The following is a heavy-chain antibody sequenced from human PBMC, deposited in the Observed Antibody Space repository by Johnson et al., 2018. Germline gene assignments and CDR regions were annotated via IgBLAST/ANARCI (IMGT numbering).Heavy chain of an antibody. D-gene: IGHD4-11*01. CDR1: GFTFDDHT. CDR3: AKGDYPKSDFFYNYYYMDV. V-gene: IGHV3-43*01. Sequence: QLVESGGVVVQPGGSLRLSCVGSGFTFDDHTMQWVRQAPGKGLELVSFISWDGSSTYYADSVKGRFTISRDNSKNSLYLQMNSLRAEDTALYYCAKGDYPKSDFFYNYYYMDVWGKGTSVTVSS. J-gene: IGHJ6*03. CDR2: ISWDGSST.